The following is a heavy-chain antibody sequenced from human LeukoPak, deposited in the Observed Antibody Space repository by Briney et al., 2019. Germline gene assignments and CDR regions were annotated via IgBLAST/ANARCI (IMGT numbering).Heavy chain of an antibody. D-gene: IGHD3-16*01. CDR2: IRYDGSNK. CDR3: AKDGGYRTLNYFDY. V-gene: IGHV3-30*02. J-gene: IGHJ4*02. CDR1: GFTFSSYG. Sequence: GGSLRLSCAASGFTFSSYGMHWVRQAPGKGLEWVAFIRYDGSNKYHADSVKGRFTISRDSSKNTLYLQMNSLRAEDTAVYYCAKDGGYRTLNYFDYWSQGTLVTVS.